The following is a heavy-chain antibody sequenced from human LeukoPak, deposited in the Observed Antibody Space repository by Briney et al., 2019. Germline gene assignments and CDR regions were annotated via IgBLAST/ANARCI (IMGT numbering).Heavy chain of an antibody. V-gene: IGHV3-74*01. J-gene: IGHJ3*02. Sequence: PGGSLRLSCAASGFTFSSYWVHWVRQAPGKGLVWVSPINSDGSSTSYADSVKGRFTISRDNAKNTLSLQMNSLRAEDTAVYCCARVGGSNAFDIWGQGTMVIVSS. CDR1: GFTFSSYW. CDR2: INSDGSST. D-gene: IGHD1-26*01. CDR3: ARVGGSNAFDI.